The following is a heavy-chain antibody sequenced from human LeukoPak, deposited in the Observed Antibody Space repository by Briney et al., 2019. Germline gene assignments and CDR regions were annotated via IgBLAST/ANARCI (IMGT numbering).Heavy chain of an antibody. D-gene: IGHD6-19*01. CDR3: ARERIAVAGNYLDY. CDR1: GGTFSSYA. J-gene: IGHJ4*02. Sequence: SVKVSCKASGGTFSSYAISWVRRAPGQGLEWMGGIIPIFGTANYAQKFQGRVTITADESTSTAYMELSSLRSEDTAVYYCARERIAVAGNYLDYWGQGTLVTVSS. V-gene: IGHV1-69*13. CDR2: IIPIFGTA.